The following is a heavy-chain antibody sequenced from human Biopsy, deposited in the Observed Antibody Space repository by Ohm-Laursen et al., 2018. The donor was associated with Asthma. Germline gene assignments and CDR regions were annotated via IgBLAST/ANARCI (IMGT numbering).Heavy chain of an antibody. CDR1: GFTFSSYS. CDR2: IATDGSNK. D-gene: IGHD2-21*01. CDR3: VKDHSAGYYYFDD. V-gene: IGHV3-64D*08. J-gene: IGHJ4*02. Sequence: GSLRLSCAASGFTFSSYSMHWVRQAPGRGPEYVSFIATDGSNKFYADSVKGRFTVSRDNSKHTLYLHMTGLRDDDTGVYYCVKDHSAGYYYFDDWGQGAQVTVPS.